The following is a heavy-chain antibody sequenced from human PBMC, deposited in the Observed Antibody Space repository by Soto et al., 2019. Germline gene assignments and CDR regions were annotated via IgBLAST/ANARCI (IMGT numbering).Heavy chain of an antibody. D-gene: IGHD6-19*01. Sequence: SETLSLTCSVSGGSISNSRYLWGWVRQPPGKGLQWIGSVSHIGSTNYNPSLKSRLTISVGTSKTQSSLRLDSVTAADTAVYYCSRIAVSGPRTGFDYWGQGILVTVSS. J-gene: IGHJ4*02. CDR1: GGSISNSRYL. CDR2: VSHIGST. CDR3: SRIAVSGPRTGFDY. V-gene: IGHV4-39*01.